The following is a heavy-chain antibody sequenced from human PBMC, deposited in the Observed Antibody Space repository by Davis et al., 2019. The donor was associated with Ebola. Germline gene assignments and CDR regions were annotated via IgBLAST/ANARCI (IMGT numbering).Heavy chain of an antibody. J-gene: IGHJ4*02. D-gene: IGHD4-11*01. CDR1: GFTVSSNY. V-gene: IGHV3-53*05. Sequence: GESLKISCAASGFTVSSNYMSWVRQAPGKGLEWVSVIYSGGSTYYADSVKGRFTISRDNSKNTMYLQMNSLRAEDTAVYSCARDEVYTNYGSRFDFWGQGTLVAVSS. CDR2: IYSGGST. CDR3: ARDEVYTNYGSRFDF.